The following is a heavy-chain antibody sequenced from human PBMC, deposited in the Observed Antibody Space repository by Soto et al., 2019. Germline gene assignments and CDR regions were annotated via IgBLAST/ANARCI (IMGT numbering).Heavy chain of an antibody. D-gene: IGHD6-19*01. V-gene: IGHV1-69*12. J-gene: IGHJ1*01. CDR1: GGTFSSYA. Sequence: QVQLVQSGAEVKKPGSSVKVSCKAAGGTFSSYAISWVRQAPGQGLEWMGGIIPIFGTANYAQKFQGRVTITADESTSTAYMELSSLRSEDTAVYYCAREYVAVAGTGYFQHWGQGTLVTVSS. CDR3: AREYVAVAGTGYFQH. CDR2: IIPIFGTA.